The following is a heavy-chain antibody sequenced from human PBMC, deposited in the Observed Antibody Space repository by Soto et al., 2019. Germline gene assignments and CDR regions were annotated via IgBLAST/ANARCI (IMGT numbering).Heavy chain of an antibody. V-gene: IGHV4-59*01. CDR1: GGCISSYY. J-gene: IGHJ4*02. Sequence: SXATLSLACTVSGGCISSYYWSWIRQPPGKGLEWIGYIYYSGSTNYNPSLKSRVTISVDTSKNQFSLKLSSVTAADTAVYYCARGGPMRYCSSTSCRGPDYWGQGTLVTVSS. CDR2: IYYSGST. D-gene: IGHD2-2*01. CDR3: ARGGPMRYCSSTSCRGPDY.